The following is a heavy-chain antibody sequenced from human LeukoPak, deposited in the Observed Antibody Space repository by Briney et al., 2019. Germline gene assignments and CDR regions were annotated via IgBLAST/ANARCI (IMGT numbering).Heavy chain of an antibody. CDR2: IFSGGDT. D-gene: IGHD4/OR15-4a*01. J-gene: IGHJ5*02. CDR1: GFTVSNNY. Sequence: GGSLRLSCAASGFTVSNNYMNWVRQAPGKGLEWVSLIFSGGDTHYADSVKGRFTISRDSSKNTLYLQMNSLRAEDTAVYYCARDPPAVRTNTYAWGQGTLVTVSS. CDR3: ARDPPAVRTNTYA. V-gene: IGHV3-66*01.